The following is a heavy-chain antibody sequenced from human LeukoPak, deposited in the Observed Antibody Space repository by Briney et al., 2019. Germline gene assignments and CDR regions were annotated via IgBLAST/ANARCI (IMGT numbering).Heavy chain of an antibody. V-gene: IGHV3-74*01. CDR3: ARGRYYGMDV. CDR2: VNSDGSST. J-gene: IGHJ6*02. CDR1: GFTFTSYW. Sequence: GGSLRLSCTASGFTFTSYWMHWVRQAPGKGLVWVSRVNSDGSSTTYADSVKGRFTISRDNAKNTLYLQMNSLRAEDTAVYYCARGRYYGMDVWGQGTTVTVSS.